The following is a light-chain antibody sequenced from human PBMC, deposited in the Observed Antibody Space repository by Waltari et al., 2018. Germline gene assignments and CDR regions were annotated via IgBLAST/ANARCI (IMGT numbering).Light chain of an antibody. CDR1: QSVSSY. J-gene: IGKJ4*01. CDR2: DAS. CDR3: QQRSNWPRLT. V-gene: IGKV3-11*01. Sequence: EIVLTQSPATLSLSPGERATLSCRASQSVSSYLACYQQKPGQAPRLLIYDASNRATGIPARCSGSGSGTDFTLTISSLEPEDFAVYYCQQRSNWPRLTFGGGTKVEIK.